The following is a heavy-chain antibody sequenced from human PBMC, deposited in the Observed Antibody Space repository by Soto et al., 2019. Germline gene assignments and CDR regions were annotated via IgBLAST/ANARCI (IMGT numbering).Heavy chain of an antibody. CDR1: GYTFTGYY. CDR3: ARDAGYSSSWYYGMDV. CDR2: INPNSGGT. D-gene: IGHD6-13*01. J-gene: IGHJ6*02. Sequence: GASVKVSCKASGYTFTGYYMHWVRQAPGQGLEWMGWINPNSGGTNYAQKFQGWVTMTRDTSISTAYMELSRLRSDDTAVYYCARDAGYSSSWYYGMDVWGQGTTVTAP. V-gene: IGHV1-2*04.